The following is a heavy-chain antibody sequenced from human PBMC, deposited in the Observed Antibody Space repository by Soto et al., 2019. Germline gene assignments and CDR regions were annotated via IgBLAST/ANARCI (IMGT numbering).Heavy chain of an antibody. CDR2: ISYDGSNK. D-gene: IGHD3-9*01. Sequence: GGYLRLSCAASGFTFSSYGMHWVRQAPGKGLEWVAVISYDGSNKYYADSVKGRFTISRDNSKNTLYLQMNSLRAEDTAVYYCAKDLSYYGILTGPNGFDYWCKGTLVT. J-gene: IGHJ4*02. V-gene: IGHV3-30*18. CDR3: AKDLSYYGILTGPNGFDY. CDR1: GFTFSSYG.